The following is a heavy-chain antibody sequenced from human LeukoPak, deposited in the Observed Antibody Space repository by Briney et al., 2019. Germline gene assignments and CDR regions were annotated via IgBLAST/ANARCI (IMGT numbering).Heavy chain of an antibody. CDR1: GITVSANY. J-gene: IGHJ4*02. V-gene: IGHV3-66*02. CDR2: IYGAGAA. Sequence: GGSLRLSCAASGITVSANYMTWIRQAPGKGLEWVSLIYGAGAAYYAESVRGRFIISRDNSKNILFLQMNSLRAEDTAVYYCVSSTGQQLIPYDYWGQGTHVAVSS. CDR3: VSSTGQQLIPYDY. D-gene: IGHD6-13*01.